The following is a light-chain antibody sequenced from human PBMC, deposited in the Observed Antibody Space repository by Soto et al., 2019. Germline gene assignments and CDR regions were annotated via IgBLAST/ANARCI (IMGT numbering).Light chain of an antibody. V-gene: IGKV1-5*03. Sequence: DIQMTQFPSSVSASVGDRVTITCRASQGISTGFAWYQQKPGKAPKLLIYKASTLKSGVPSRFIGRGSGTKFILTISSMQPDDFATYYCQHYNSYSEAFGQGTKVDI. CDR3: QHYNSYSEA. J-gene: IGKJ1*01. CDR1: QGISTG. CDR2: KAS.